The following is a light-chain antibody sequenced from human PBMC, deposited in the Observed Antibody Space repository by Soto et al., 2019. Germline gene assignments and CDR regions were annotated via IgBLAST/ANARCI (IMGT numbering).Light chain of an antibody. Sequence: QSALTQPASVSGSPGQSITISCTGTSSDVGGYNYVSWYQQHPGKAPQLMIYDVSNRPSGVYNRFSGSKSGNTAPLTISGLQAEDEADYYCSSYTSSSSWVFGGGTKLTVL. CDR2: DVS. CDR3: SSYTSSSSWV. CDR1: SSDVGGYNY. V-gene: IGLV2-14*01. J-gene: IGLJ3*02.